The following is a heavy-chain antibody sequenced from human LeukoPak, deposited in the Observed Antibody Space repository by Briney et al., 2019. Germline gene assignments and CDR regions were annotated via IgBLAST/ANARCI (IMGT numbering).Heavy chain of an antibody. CDR3: AREVEAIDAFDI. CDR1: GFTFSSYA. V-gene: IGHV3-30-3*01. D-gene: IGHD2-15*01. CDR2: ISYDGSNK. Sequence: PGRSLRLSCAASGFTFSSYAMHWVRQAPGKGLEWVAVISYDGSNKYYADSVKGRFTISRDNSKNTLYLQMNSLRAEDTAVYYCAREVEAIDAFDIWGQGTMVTVSS. J-gene: IGHJ3*02.